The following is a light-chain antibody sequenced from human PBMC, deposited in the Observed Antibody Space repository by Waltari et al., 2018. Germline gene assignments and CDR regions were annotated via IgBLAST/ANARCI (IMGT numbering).Light chain of an antibody. CDR3: ATWDDSLNGLV. J-gene: IGLJ2*01. CDR1: SSNIGDNT. Sequence: QSVVTQPPSASGTPGQRVTISCSGSSSNIGDNTVSWYQQLPGTAPKLLIFFNNKRPSGIPDRFSGSKSGTSASLAISGLHSEDVGEYYCATWDDSLNGLVFGGGTHLTVL. V-gene: IGLV1-44*01. CDR2: FNN.